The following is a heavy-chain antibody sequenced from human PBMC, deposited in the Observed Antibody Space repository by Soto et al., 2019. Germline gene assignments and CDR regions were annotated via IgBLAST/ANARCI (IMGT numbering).Heavy chain of an antibody. CDR1: GFTFSSYG. D-gene: IGHD3-10*01. CDR2: ISYDGSNK. V-gene: IGHV3-30*03. J-gene: IGHJ4*02. Sequence: QVQLVESGGGVVQPGRSLRLSCAASGFTFSSYGMHWVRQAPGKGLEWVATISYDGSNKYYADSVKGRFTISRDNSKNTLYVQMNNRRADDTAVYYCGGGYYFGDYWGQGTLVTVSS. CDR3: GGGYYFGDY.